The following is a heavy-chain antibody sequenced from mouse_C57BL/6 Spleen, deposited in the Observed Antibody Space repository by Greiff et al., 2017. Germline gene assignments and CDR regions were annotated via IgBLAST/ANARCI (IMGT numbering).Heavy chain of an antibody. CDR2: IDPSDSYT. Sequence: QVHVKQPGAELVMPGASVKLSCKASGYTFTSYWMHWVKQRPGQGLEWIGEIDPSDSYTNYNQKFKGKSTLTVDKSSSTAYMQLSSLTSEDSAVYYCARSDYGSYFDYWGQGTTLTVSS. V-gene: IGHV1-69*01. J-gene: IGHJ2*01. CDR1: GYTFTSYW. D-gene: IGHD1-1*01. CDR3: ARSDYGSYFDY.